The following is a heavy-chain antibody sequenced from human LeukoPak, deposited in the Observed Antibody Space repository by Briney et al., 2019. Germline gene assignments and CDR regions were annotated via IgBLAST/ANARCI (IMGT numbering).Heavy chain of an antibody. V-gene: IGHV1-18*01. CDR1: GYTFTNFG. CDR3: ASCHCTNGVCYGECEYFQE. CDR2: IGPYTGRT. J-gene: IGHJ1*01. Sequence: GASVKVSCKASGYTFTNFGISWVRQAPGQGLEWMGWIGPYTGRTNYAQKFQGRVTVTTDTSTTTAYMELRSLRSDDTAVYYCASCHCTNGVCYGECEYFQEWGQGILVTVSS. D-gene: IGHD2-8*01.